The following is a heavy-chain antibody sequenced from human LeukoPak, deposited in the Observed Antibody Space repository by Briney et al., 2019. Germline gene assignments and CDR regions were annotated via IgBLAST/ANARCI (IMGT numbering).Heavy chain of an antibody. CDR3: AKEVGVSSAIGH. J-gene: IGHJ4*02. CDR2: IHYDGSTK. Sequence: GGSLRLSCAASGFTLSTYAIHWVRQAPGKGLEWVAFIHYDGSTKYSADSVKGRFTISRDNSKNTLDLQMHSLRAEDTAVYYCAKEVGVSSAIGHWGQGTLVTVSS. CDR1: GFTLSTYA. D-gene: IGHD2-21*02. V-gene: IGHV3-30*02.